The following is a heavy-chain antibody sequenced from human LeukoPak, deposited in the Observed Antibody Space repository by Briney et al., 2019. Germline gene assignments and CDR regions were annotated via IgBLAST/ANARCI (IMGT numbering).Heavy chain of an antibody. V-gene: IGHV1-8*01. CDR3: ARGSSSRKGYYYYGMDL. CDR1: GYTFTSYD. Sequence: ASVNVSCKASGYTFTSYDINWVRRATGQGLEWMGWINPNSRNTGYAQKFQGRGTMTRNTSISTAYMELSSLRSEDTAVYYCARGSSSRKGYYYYGMDLWGQGPTVTVSS. J-gene: IGHJ6*02. D-gene: IGHD6-13*01. CDR2: INPNSRNT.